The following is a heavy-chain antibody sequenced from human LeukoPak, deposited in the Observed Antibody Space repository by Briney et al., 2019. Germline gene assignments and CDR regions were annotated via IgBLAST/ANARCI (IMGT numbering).Heavy chain of an antibody. J-gene: IGHJ4*02. CDR1: GFTFSDYS. CDR2: ISRRSSTI. D-gene: IGHD5-24*01. V-gene: IGHV3-48*04. CDR3: AREGMATIGVVDY. Sequence: GGSLRLSCAASGFTFSDYSMNWVRQAPGKGLEWVSYISRRSSTIYYADSVKGRFTISRDNAKNSLYLQMNSLRVEDTAVYYCAREGMATIGVVDYWGQGTLVTVSS.